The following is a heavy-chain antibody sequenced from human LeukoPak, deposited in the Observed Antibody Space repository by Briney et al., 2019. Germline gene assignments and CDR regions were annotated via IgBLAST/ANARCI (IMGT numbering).Heavy chain of an antibody. CDR1: GGSISSSNYY. Sequence: SETLSLTCTVSGGSISSSNYYWGWIRQPPGKGLEWIGTIFYSGSTYYNPSLKSRVTISVDTSKNQFSLKLSSVTAADTAVYYCAGRHSSGYPPYFDYWGQGTLVTVSS. D-gene: IGHD3-22*01. CDR3: AGRHSSGYPPYFDY. J-gene: IGHJ4*02. V-gene: IGHV4-39*07. CDR2: IFYSGST.